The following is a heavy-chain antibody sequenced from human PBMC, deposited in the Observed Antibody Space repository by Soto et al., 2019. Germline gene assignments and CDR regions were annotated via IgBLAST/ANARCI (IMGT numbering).Heavy chain of an antibody. J-gene: IGHJ4*01. CDR1: GGSISSYY. V-gene: IGHV4-59*01. CDR3: ARAYGYYCDY. CDR2: IYYSGST. D-gene: IGHD4-17*01. Sequence: QVQLQESGPGLVKPSETLSLTCTVSGGSISSYYWSWIRQPPGKGLEWIGYIYYSGSTNYNPSLKRRVTIPVATSKNQSSLKLSSVTAADTAVYYCARAYGYYCDYWGHGTLVTVSS.